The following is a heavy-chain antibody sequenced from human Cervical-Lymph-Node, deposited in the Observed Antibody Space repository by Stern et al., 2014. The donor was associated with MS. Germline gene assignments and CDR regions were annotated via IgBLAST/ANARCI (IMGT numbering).Heavy chain of an antibody. D-gene: IGHD4-11*01. CDR3: ARERVTRDYYYGMDV. V-gene: IGHV3-11*01. CDR1: GFTFSRYY. CDR2: ISDSGHTI. J-gene: IGHJ6*02. Sequence: QVQLLQSGGGLVKPGGSLRLSCAAPGFTFSRYYMSWIRQAPGKGLEWVSYISDSGHTIYYADSVKGRFSISRDNARNSLYLQMNSLRAEDTAVYYCARERVTRDYYYGMDVWGQGTTVTVSS.